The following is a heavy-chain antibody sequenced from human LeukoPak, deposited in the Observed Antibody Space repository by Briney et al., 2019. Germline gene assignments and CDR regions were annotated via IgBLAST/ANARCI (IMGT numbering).Heavy chain of an antibody. CDR1: GYTFTSYY. J-gene: IGHJ4*02. CDR3: ARGRRRDGYNLVY. D-gene: IGHD5-24*01. CDR2: INPSGGST. Sequence: ASVKVSCKASGYTFTSYYMHWVRQAPGQGLEWMGIINPSGGSTSYAQKFQGRVTITTDESTSTAYMELSSLRSEDTAVYYCARGRRRDGYNLVYWGQGTLVTVSS. V-gene: IGHV1-46*01.